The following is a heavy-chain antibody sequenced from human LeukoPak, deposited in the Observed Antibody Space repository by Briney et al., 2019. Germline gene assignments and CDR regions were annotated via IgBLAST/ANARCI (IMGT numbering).Heavy chain of an antibody. J-gene: IGHJ4*02. CDR1: GYTFTSYY. CDR3: ARDYGSGRFDY. D-gene: IGHD3-10*01. CDR2: INPSGGST. V-gene: IGHV1-46*01. Sequence: ASGTVSCKASGYTFTSYYMHWVRQAPGQGLEWMGIINPSGGSTSYAQKFQGRVTMTRDTSTSTVYMELSSLRSEDTAVYYCARDYGSGRFDYWGQGTLVTVSS.